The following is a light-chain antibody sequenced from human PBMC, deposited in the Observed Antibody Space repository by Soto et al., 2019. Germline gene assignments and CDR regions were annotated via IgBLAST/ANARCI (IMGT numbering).Light chain of an antibody. CDR1: QSVSSNY. V-gene: IGKV3-20*01. Sequence: EIVLTQSPGTLSLSPGERATLSCRASQSVSSNYLAWYQRKPGQAPRLLIYGASTRATDIPNRFSGSGSGTDFTLTITRLEPEDFVVYYCQQYGSSPPTFGQGTKVEI. J-gene: IGKJ1*01. CDR2: GAS. CDR3: QQYGSSPPT.